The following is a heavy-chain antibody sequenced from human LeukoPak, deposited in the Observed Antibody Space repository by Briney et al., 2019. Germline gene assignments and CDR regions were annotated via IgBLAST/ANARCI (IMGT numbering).Heavy chain of an antibody. CDR1: GYTFTSYA. Sequence: GASVKVSCKASGYTFTSYAISWVRQAPGQGLEWVGWINPYNGNTNYAQKLQGRVTMTTDTSTSTAYMELRSLRSDDTAVYYCAKDMHVNIGSPDYWGQGTLVTVSS. CDR3: AKDMHVNIGSPDY. V-gene: IGHV1-18*01. D-gene: IGHD2/OR15-2a*01. CDR2: INPYNGNT. J-gene: IGHJ4*02.